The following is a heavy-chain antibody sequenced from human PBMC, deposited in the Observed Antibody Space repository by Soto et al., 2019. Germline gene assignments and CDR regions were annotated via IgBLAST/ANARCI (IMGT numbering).Heavy chain of an antibody. J-gene: IGHJ5*02. CDR3: ARVVGALGHLFDP. CDR1: GYTFTSYG. CDR2: ISAYNGNT. V-gene: IGHV1-18*01. D-gene: IGHD1-26*01. Sequence: QVQLVQSGGEVKKPGASVKVSCKASGYTFTSYGISWGRQAPGQGLEWMGRISAYNGNTNYAQTLQGRVTMTTGTSTSTAYMELRSLRSDDTAVYYCARVVGALGHLFDPWDQGTLVTVSS.